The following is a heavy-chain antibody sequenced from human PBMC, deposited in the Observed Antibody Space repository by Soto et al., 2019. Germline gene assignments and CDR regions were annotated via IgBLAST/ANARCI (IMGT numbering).Heavy chain of an antibody. V-gene: IGHV3-33*01. D-gene: IGHD6-19*01. Sequence: GGSLRLSCAASGFTFSSYGMHWVRQAPGKGLEWVAVIWYDGSNKYYADSVKGRFTISRDNSKNTLYLQMNSLRAEDTAVYYCARGPRIAVYYYMDVWGKGTTVTVSS. CDR2: IWYDGSNK. J-gene: IGHJ6*03. CDR3: ARGPRIAVYYYMDV. CDR1: GFTFSSYG.